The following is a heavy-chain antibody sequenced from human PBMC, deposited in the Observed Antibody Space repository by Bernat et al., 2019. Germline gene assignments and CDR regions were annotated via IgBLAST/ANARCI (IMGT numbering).Heavy chain of an antibody. D-gene: IGHD3-22*01. V-gene: IGHV4-61*02. CDR2: IYNSGST. CDR1: GGSISSGSYY. CDR3: ARDRAMYYYDSSGYSNDAFDI. Sequence: QVQLQESGPGLVKPSQTLSLTCTVSGGSISSGSYYWSWIRQRAGKGLEWIGRIYNSGSTNYNPSLKSRVTISVDTSKNQFSLKLSSVTAADTAVYYCARDRAMYYYDSSGYSNDAFDIWGQGTMVTVPS. J-gene: IGHJ3*02.